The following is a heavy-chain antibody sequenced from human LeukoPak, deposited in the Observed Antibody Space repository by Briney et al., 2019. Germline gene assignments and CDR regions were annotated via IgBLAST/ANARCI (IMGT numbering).Heavy chain of an antibody. J-gene: IGHJ4*02. CDR3: AREDGYCSGGNCYSYFDS. CDR2: IKEDGSQK. Sequence: PGGSLRLSCAASGFTFSSFWMTWVRQAPGKGLEWVANIKEDGSQKYYVDSVKGRFTITRDNTRSSLFLQMYSLRAEDTAVYFCAREDGYCSGGNCYSYFDSRGQGTLVTVSS. V-gene: IGHV3-7*01. CDR1: GFTFSSFW. D-gene: IGHD2-15*01.